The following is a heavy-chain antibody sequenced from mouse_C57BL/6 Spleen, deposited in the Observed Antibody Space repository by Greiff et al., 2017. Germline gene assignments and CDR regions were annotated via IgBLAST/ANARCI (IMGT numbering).Heavy chain of an antibody. J-gene: IGHJ3*01. CDR2: ISNLAYSI. CDR1: GFTFSDYG. V-gene: IGHV5-15*01. D-gene: IGHD2-1*01. Sequence: EVQRVESGGGLVQPGGSLKLSCAASGFTFSDYGMAWVRQAPRKGPEWVAFISNLAYSIYYADTVTGRFTISRENAKNTLYLEMSSLRSEDTAMYYCAREDGNSFAYWGQGTLVTVSA. CDR3: AREDGNSFAY.